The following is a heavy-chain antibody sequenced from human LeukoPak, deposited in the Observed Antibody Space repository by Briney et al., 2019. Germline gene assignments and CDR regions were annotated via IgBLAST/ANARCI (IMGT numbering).Heavy chain of an antibody. CDR2: IIPIFGTA. J-gene: IGHJ5*02. CDR3: ARDQWGEYYSNYGQVNWFDP. D-gene: IGHD4-11*01. CDR1: GGTFSSYA. Sequence: SVKVSCKASGGTFSSYAIGWVRQAPGQGLERMGEIIPIFGTANYAQKFQGRVAITADESTSTAYMELSSLRSEDTAVYYCARDQWGEYYSNYGQVNWFDPWGQGTLVIVSS. V-gene: IGHV1-69*13.